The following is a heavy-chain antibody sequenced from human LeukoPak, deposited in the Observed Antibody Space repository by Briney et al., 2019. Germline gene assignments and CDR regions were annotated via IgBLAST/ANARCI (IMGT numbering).Heavy chain of an antibody. J-gene: IGHJ5*02. CDR1: GGSFSGYY. CDR3: ARGLLWGPNWFDP. Sequence: SETLSLTCAVYGGSFSGYYWSWIRQPPGKGLEWIGEINHSGSTNYNPSLKSRVTISVDTSKNQFSLKLNSVTAADTAVYYCARGLLWGPNWFDPWGQGTLVTVSS. CDR2: INHSGST. V-gene: IGHV4-34*01. D-gene: IGHD3-16*01.